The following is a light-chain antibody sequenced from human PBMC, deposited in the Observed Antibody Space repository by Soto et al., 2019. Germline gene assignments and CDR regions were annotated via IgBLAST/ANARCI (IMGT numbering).Light chain of an antibody. CDR2: YSN. Sequence: QSVLTQPSSASGTPGQTVTISCSGSNSNLGSNNANWLQQFQGTAPKILIYYSNRRRSGVPDRFFASRSCTSTSLTISGVQSADEADYYCVAWDESLSGWVFGGGTKLTVL. J-gene: IGLJ3*02. V-gene: IGLV1-44*01. CDR1: NSNLGSNN. CDR3: VAWDESLSGWV.